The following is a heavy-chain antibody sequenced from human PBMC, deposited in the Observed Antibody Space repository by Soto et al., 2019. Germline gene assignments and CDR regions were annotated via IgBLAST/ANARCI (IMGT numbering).Heavy chain of an antibody. J-gene: IGHJ4*02. D-gene: IGHD3-16*01. CDR2: INHRGST. CDR3: ARHGGYYFDY. CDR1: GGSFRGYY. V-gene: IGHV4-34*01. Sequence: QVQLQQWGAGLLKPSETLSLTCAVYGGSFRGYYWSWIRQPPGKGLEWIGEINHRGSTTYNPSLKSRFTISVDTSKKQISLKLSSVTAADTAVYYCARHGGYYFDYWGQGTLVTVSS.